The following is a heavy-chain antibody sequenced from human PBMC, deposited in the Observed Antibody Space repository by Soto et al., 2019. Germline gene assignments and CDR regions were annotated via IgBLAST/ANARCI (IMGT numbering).Heavy chain of an antibody. D-gene: IGHD4-4*01. V-gene: IGHV3-11*01. Sequence: LRLSCAASGFTFSDYYMSWIRQAPGKGLEWVSYISSSGSTIYYADSVKGRFTISRDNAKNSLYLQMNSLRAEDTAVYYCARDLSTTVEGFDYWGQGTLVTVSS. CDR1: GFTFSDYY. CDR3: ARDLSTTVEGFDY. CDR2: ISSSGSTI. J-gene: IGHJ4*02.